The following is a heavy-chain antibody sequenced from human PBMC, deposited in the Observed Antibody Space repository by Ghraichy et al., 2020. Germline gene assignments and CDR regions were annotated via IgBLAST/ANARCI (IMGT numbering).Heavy chain of an antibody. V-gene: IGHV3-49*03. J-gene: IGHJ6*03. Sequence: GASLRLSCTSSGFTFGDYGVNWFRQAPGKGLEWVGFIRSKSYGGPPEYAASVKGRFSISRDDSKSIAYLQMNSLKTEDTAVYYCSRAPTYDFYMDVWGKGTTVTVS. CDR3: SRAPTYDFYMDV. D-gene: IGHD3-3*01. CDR1: GFTFGDYG. CDR2: IRSKSYGGPP.